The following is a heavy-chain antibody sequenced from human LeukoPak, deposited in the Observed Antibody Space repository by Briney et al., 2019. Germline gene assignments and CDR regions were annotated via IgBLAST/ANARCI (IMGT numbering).Heavy chain of an antibody. V-gene: IGHV5-51*01. CDR2: IYPGDSDT. CDR3: ARTIAVAGFDGFDI. CDR1: GYSFTSYW. J-gene: IGHJ3*02. D-gene: IGHD6-19*01. Sequence: GESLQISCKGSGYSFTSYWIGWVRPLPGKGLEWMGIIYPGDSDTRYSPSFQGQVTISADKSISTAYLQWSSLKASDTAMYYCARTIAVAGFDGFDIWGQGTMVTVSA.